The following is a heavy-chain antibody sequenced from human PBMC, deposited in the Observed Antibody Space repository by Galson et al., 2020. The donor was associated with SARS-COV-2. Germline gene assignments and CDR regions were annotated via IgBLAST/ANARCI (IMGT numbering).Heavy chain of an antibody. V-gene: IGHV3-53*01. D-gene: IGHD3-10*01. CDR2: IYPNYNR. J-gene: IGHJ4*02. CDR1: GFTVSSSY. Sequence: GESLKISCAASGFTVSSSYISWVRQAPGKGLEWVSLIYPNYNRFYADSVKGSFTISRDNSRNTLFLQMNSLRAEDTAVYYCLKEGDTINQDYWGQGTLVTVSS. CDR3: LKEGDTINQDY.